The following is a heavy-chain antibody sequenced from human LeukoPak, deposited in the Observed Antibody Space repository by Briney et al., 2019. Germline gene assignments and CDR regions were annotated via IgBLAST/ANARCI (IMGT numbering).Heavy chain of an antibody. CDR1: GYTFTSYG. V-gene: IGHV1-18*01. Sequence: ASVKVSCKASGYTFTSYGISWVRQAPGQGLEWMGWISTYNGNTNSAQKFLGRVTMTTDTSTSTAYMDLRSLRSDDTAVYYCATFSYGGSEEDFDYWGQGTLVTVSS. CDR2: ISTYNGNT. D-gene: IGHD5-12*01. CDR3: ATFSYGGSEEDFDY. J-gene: IGHJ4*02.